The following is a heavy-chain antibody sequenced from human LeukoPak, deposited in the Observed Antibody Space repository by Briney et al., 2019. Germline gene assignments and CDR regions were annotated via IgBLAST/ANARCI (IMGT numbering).Heavy chain of an antibody. Sequence: GASVKVSCKASGGTFSNYAISWVRQAPGQGLEWMGGIMPIFDTADYAQKFQGRITITADESTSTVYMELSSLRSEDTAVYYCAREEERIAIFRVTNSRFDYWGQGTLVTVSS. CDR2: IMPIFDTA. CDR1: GGTFSNYA. D-gene: IGHD3-3*01. CDR3: AREEERIAIFRVTNSRFDY. J-gene: IGHJ4*02. V-gene: IGHV1-69*01.